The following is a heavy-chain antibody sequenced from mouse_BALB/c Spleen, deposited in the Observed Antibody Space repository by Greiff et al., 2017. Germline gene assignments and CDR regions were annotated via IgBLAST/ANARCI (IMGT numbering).Heavy chain of an antibody. CDR1: GFSLTSYG. J-gene: IGHJ4*01. V-gene: IGHV2-9*02. D-gene: IGHD1-1*01. CDR3: ARDPNYGNYYYAMDY. Sequence: VQVVESGPGLVAPSQSLSITCTVSGFSLTSYGVHWVRPPPGKGLEWLGVIWAGGSTNYNSALMSRLSISKDNSKSQVFLKMNSLQTDDTAMYYCARDPNYGNYYYAMDYWGQGTSVTVSS. CDR2: IWAGGST.